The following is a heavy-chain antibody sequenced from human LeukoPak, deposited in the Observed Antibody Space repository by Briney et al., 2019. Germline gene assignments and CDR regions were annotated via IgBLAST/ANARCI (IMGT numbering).Heavy chain of an antibody. CDR1: GGSISSYY. CDR2: IYTSGST. V-gene: IGHV4-4*07. Sequence: SETLSLTCTVSGGSISSYYWSWIRQPAGKGLEWIGRIYTSGSTNYNPSLKSRVTMSVDTSKTQFSLKLSSVTAADTAVYYCARGIYSGYDLNYHYYMDVCGKGTTVTVSS. D-gene: IGHD5-12*01. CDR3: ARGIYSGYDLNYHYYMDV. J-gene: IGHJ6*03.